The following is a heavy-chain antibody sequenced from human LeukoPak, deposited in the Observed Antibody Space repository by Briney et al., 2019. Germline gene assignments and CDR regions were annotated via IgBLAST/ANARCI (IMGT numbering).Heavy chain of an antibody. CDR3: ARGIRFLEWLSGSDY. J-gene: IGHJ4*02. CDR1: GFTFDDYG. CDR2: INWNGGST. V-gene: IGHV3-20*04. D-gene: IGHD3-3*01. Sequence: GGSLRLSCAASGFTFDDYGMSWVRQAPGKGLEWASGINWNGGSTGYADSVKGRFTISRDNAKNSLYLQMNSLRVEDTALYYCARGIRFLEWLSGSDYWGQGTLVTISS.